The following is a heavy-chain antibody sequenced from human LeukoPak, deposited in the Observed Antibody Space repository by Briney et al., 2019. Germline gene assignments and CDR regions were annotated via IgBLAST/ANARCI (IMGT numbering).Heavy chain of an antibody. CDR1: GFTFSSYS. V-gene: IGHV3-21*01. CDR2: ISSSSSYI. CDR3: ARASMLATAFDF. Sequence: PGGSLRLSCAASGFTFSSYSMNWVRQAPGKGLEWVSSISSSSSYIYYADSVKGRFTISRDNAKNSLHLQMNSLSAEDSAVYYCARASMLATAFDFWGQGTLVTVSS. D-gene: IGHD2/OR15-2a*01. J-gene: IGHJ4*02.